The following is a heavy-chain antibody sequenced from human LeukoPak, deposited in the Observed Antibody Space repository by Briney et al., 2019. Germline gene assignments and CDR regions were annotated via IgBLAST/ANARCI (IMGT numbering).Heavy chain of an antibody. CDR3: ARDQAGTPLYYFDY. Sequence: GRSLRLSCAASGFTFSSYAMHWVRQAPGEGLEWVAVISYDGSNKYYADSVKGRFTISRDNSKNTLYLQMNSLRAEDTAVYYCARDQAGTPLYYFDYWGQGTLVTVSS. J-gene: IGHJ4*02. V-gene: IGHV3-30-3*01. CDR2: ISYDGSNK. D-gene: IGHD1-1*01. CDR1: GFTFSSYA.